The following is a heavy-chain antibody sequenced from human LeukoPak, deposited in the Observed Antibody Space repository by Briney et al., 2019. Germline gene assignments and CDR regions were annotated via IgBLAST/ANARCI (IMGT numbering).Heavy chain of an antibody. CDR3: ARDDYYGSGSNFDY. Sequence: PGGSLRLSCAASGFTFSSYAMSWVRQAPGKGLEWVANIKQDGSEKYYVDSVKGRFTISRDNAKNSLYLQMNSLRAEDTAVYYCARDDYYGSGSNFDYWGQGTLVTVSS. CDR2: IKQDGSEK. V-gene: IGHV3-7*01. J-gene: IGHJ4*02. D-gene: IGHD3-10*01. CDR1: GFTFSSYA.